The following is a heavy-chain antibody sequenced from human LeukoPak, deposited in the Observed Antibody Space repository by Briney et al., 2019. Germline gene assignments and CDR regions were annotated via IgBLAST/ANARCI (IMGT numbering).Heavy chain of an antibody. CDR2: ISSSSSFI. V-gene: IGHV3-21*01. D-gene: IGHD3-9*01. CDR1: GFTFSTYS. CDR3: ARDGEILTGNHGGYFDY. Sequence: GGSLRLSCAASGFTFSTYSMNWVRKAPGKGLEWVSSISSSSSFIYYADSVKGRFSNSRDNAKNSRYLQMNSLRAEDTAVYYCARDGEILTGNHGGYFDYWGQGTLVTVSS. J-gene: IGHJ4*02.